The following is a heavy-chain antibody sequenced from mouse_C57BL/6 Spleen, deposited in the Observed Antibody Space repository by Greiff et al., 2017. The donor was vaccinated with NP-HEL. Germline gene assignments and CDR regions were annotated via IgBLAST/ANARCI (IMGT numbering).Heavy chain of an antibody. Sequence: EVMLVESEGGLVQPGSSMKLSCTASGFTFSDYYMAWVRQVPEKGLEWVANINYDGSSTYYLDSLKSRFIISRDNAKNILYLQMSSLKSEDTATYYCARGGYYGRGDFDVWGTGTTVTVSS. V-gene: IGHV5-16*01. CDR1: GFTFSDYY. CDR2: INYDGSST. D-gene: IGHD1-1*01. CDR3: ARGGYYGRGDFDV. J-gene: IGHJ1*03.